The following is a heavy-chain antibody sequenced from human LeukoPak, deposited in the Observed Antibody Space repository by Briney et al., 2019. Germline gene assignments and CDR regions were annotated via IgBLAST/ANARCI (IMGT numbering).Heavy chain of an antibody. Sequence: SETLSLTCSVSGYSISSAYYWGWIRQPPGKGLEWIGSIYHTGSTYYNPSLKSRVTVSIDTSKNQFSLKLSSVTAADTALYYCARGVTMIGRLSFDPWGQGTLVTVSS. CDR3: ARGVTMIGRLSFDP. J-gene: IGHJ5*02. CDR1: GYSISSAYY. CDR2: IYHTGST. D-gene: IGHD3-22*01. V-gene: IGHV4-38-2*02.